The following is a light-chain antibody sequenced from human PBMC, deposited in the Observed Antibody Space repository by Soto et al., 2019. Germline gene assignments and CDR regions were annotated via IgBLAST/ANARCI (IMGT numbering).Light chain of an antibody. V-gene: IGLV2-14*01. CDR3: SSYPSSSTVV. Sequence: QSVLTQPASVSGSPGQSITISCTGTSSDVGGYNYVSWYQQHPGKAPKLMIYDVSNRPSGVSNRFSGSKSGNTASLTISGLKAEDEADYYCSSYPSSSTVVFGGGTKLTVL. CDR2: DVS. CDR1: SSDVGGYNY. J-gene: IGLJ2*01.